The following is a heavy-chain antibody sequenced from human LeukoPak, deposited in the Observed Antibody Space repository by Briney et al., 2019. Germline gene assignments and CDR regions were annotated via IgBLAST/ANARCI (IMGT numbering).Heavy chain of an antibody. D-gene: IGHD6-19*01. CDR1: GYTFTGYY. CDR2: INPNSGGT. V-gene: IGHV1-2*06. Sequence: ASVKVSCKASGYTFTGYYMHWVRQAPGQGLEWMGRINPNSGGTNYAQKFQGRVTMPRDTSISTAYMELSRLRSDDTAVYYCATGIAVAGTMGYYYYYYMDVWGKGTTVTVSS. J-gene: IGHJ6*03. CDR3: ATGIAVAGTMGYYYYYYMDV.